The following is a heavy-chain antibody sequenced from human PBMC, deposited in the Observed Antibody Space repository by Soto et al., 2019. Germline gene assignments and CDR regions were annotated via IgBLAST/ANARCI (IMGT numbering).Heavy chain of an antibody. CDR1: GYTFTSYD. CDR3: TRGSNVAAVIGY. CDR2: MNPNSGNT. Sequence: ASVKVSCKASGYTFTSYDINWVRQATGQGLEWMGWMNPNSGNTGYAQKFQGRVTMTRNPSMSTAYMELSSLRSEDTAVYYCTRGSNVAAVIGYSCRGTLVTVFS. J-gene: IGHJ4*02. V-gene: IGHV1-8*01. D-gene: IGHD6-13*01.